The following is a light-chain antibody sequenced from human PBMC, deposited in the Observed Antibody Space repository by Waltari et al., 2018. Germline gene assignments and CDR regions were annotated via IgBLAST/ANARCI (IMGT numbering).Light chain of an antibody. V-gene: IGKV4-1*01. CDR1: QSVLYSSDNRNY. CDR3: QQYYITPLS. Sequence: DIVMTQSPDSLAVSLGERATINCKSSQSVLYSSDNRNYLAWYQQKPGQPPNLLIYWASTRESGVPDRFSGSGCGTDFTLTISSLQAEDVAVYYCQQYYITPLSFGGGTKVEIK. J-gene: IGKJ4*01. CDR2: WAS.